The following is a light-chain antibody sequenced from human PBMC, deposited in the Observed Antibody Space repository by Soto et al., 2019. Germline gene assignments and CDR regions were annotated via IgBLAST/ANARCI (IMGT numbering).Light chain of an antibody. CDR2: EVS. CDR1: SSDVGGYNH. V-gene: IGLV2-14*01. J-gene: IGLJ1*01. Sequence: QSVLTQPASVSGSPGQSITISCRGISSDVGGYNHVSWYQQYPGKAPKLMIYEVSDRPSGVSNRFSGSKSGNTASLTISGLQAEDEADYYCSSYTSSCRRVFGTGTKLTVL. CDR3: SSYTSSCRRV.